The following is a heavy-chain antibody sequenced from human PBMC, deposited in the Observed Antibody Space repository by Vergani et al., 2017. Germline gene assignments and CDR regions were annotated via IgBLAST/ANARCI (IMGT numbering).Heavy chain of an antibody. CDR3: ARGLGSSWSTARGNWFDP. Sequence: QLQLQESGPGLVKPSETLSLICTVSGGSINPSSSFWGWIRQSPGKGLEWIGSINYVGRTYYIPSLQSRATVFVDTSKNQFSLNLTSVTAADTAVYYCARGLGSSWSTARGNWFDPWGQGTLVTVSS. CDR2: INYVGRT. D-gene: IGHD6-13*01. J-gene: IGHJ5*02. CDR1: GGSINPSSSF. V-gene: IGHV4-39*02.